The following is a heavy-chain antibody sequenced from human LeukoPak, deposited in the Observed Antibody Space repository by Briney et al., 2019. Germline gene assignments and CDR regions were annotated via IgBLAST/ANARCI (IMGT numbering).Heavy chain of an antibody. CDR2: ISWSGGTT. CDR1: GITFSTYD. D-gene: IGHD3-22*01. Sequence: PGESLRLSCAASGITFSTYDMSWVRQAPGKGLEWVSGISWSGGTTYYADSVKGRFTISRDNSRNTLYLQMNSLRAEDTAVYYCAKPGDYDSSGYTLDDAFDIWGQGTMVTVSS. J-gene: IGHJ3*02. CDR3: AKPGDYDSSGYTLDDAFDI. V-gene: IGHV3-23*01.